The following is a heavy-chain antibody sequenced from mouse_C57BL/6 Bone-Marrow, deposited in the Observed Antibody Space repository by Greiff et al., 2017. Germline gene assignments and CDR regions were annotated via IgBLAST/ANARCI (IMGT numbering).Heavy chain of an antibody. CDR2: IYPENGDT. CDR1: GFNIKDDY. Sequence: VQLQQSGAELVRPGASVKLSCTASGFNIKDDYMHWVKQRPEQGLEWIGWIYPENGDTEYASKFQGKATITADTSSNTAYLQLSSLTSEDTAVYYCTTGGKYFDYWGQGTTLTVSS. CDR3: TTGGKYFDY. V-gene: IGHV14-4*01. J-gene: IGHJ2*01.